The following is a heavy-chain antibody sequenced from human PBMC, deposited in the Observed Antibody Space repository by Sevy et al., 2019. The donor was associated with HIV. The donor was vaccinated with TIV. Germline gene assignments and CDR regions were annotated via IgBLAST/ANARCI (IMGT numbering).Heavy chain of an antibody. V-gene: IGHV3-23*01. D-gene: IGHD4-17*01. J-gene: IGHJ3*01. Sequence: GGSLRLSCAASGFTFSSYAMHWVRQAPGKGLEWVSAISNSGSDTKYAGSVKGRFTISRDNSKNTLYAQMNSLSAEDTAVYYCAKDRITVIGDAFDLWGQGTMVTVSS. CDR1: GFTFSSYA. CDR3: AKDRITVIGDAFDL. CDR2: ISNSGSDT.